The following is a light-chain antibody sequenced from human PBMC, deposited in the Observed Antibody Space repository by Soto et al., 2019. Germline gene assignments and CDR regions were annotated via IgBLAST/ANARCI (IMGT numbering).Light chain of an antibody. Sequence: QSVLTQSPSASGTPRQRVSISCSGSTSNIGTNTVSWYQHVQGTAPKLLFYSNDQRPSAVPGRFSGSKSGTSASLAISGLLSEDEADYYCSTWDDGLNVVFGGGSKLTVL. CDR1: TSNIGTNT. CDR2: SND. V-gene: IGLV1-44*01. J-gene: IGLJ2*01. CDR3: STWDDGLNVV.